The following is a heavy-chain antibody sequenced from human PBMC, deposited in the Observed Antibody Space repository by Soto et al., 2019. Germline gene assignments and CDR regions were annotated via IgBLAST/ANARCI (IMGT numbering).Heavy chain of an antibody. CDR2: ISYDGSNK. CDR3: ARGLEDIVVMETVLY. CDR1: GFTFSSYG. D-gene: IGHD2-15*01. V-gene: IGHV3-30*03. Sequence: AGGSLRLSCAASGFTFSSYGMHWVRQAPGKGLEWVAVISYDGSNKYYADSVKGRFTISRDNAKNSLYLQMNSLRAEDTAVYFCARGLEDIVVMETVLYWGQGTLVTVSS. J-gene: IGHJ4*02.